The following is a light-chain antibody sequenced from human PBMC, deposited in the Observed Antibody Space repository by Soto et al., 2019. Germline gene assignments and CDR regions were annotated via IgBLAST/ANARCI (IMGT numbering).Light chain of an antibody. CDR1: SSDVGGYNY. V-gene: IGLV2-8*01. CDR2: EAS. J-gene: IGLJ2*01. CDR3: SSYAGSNNYVL. Sequence: QSALTQPPSASGSPGQSVTISCTGTSSDVGGYNYVSWYQQHPGKAPKLIIYEASQRPSGVPDRFSVSKSGNTASLTVSGLQAEDEAVYYCSSYAGSNNYVLFGGGTKVTVL.